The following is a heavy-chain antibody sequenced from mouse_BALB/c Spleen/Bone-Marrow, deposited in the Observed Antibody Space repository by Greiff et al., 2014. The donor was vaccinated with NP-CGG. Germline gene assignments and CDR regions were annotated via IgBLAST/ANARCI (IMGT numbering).Heavy chain of an antibody. D-gene: IGHD4-1*01. CDR1: GYTFTSYW. J-gene: IGHJ3*01. CDR3: ARSAPWDGFAY. CDR2: INPSTGYT. Sequence: QAQLQQSGAELAKPGASVKMSCKASGYTFTSYWMHWVKQRPGQGLEWIGYINPSTGYTEYNQKFKDKATLTADKSSSTAYMQLSSLTSEDSAVYYCARSAPWDGFAYWGQGTLVTVSA. V-gene: IGHV1-7*01.